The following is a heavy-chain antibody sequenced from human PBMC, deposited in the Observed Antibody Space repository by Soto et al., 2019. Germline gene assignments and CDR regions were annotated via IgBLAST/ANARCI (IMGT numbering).Heavy chain of an antibody. CDR3: ARDQVITIFGVGIIRYYGMDV. CDR1: GFTFSSYA. Sequence: GGSLRLSCAASGFTFSSYAMHWVRQAPGKGLEWVAVISYDGSNKYYADSVKGRFTISRDNSKNTLYLQMNSLRAEDTAVYYCARDQVITIFGVGIIRYYGMDVWGQGTTVTVSS. J-gene: IGHJ6*02. D-gene: IGHD3-3*01. V-gene: IGHV3-30-3*01. CDR2: ISYDGSNK.